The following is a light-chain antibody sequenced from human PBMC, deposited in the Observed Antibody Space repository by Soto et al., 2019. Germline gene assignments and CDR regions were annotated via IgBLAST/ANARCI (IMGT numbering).Light chain of an antibody. CDR2: DVT. Sequence: QSALTQPRSVSGSPGQSVTISCTGTSSDVGAYDYVSWYQQHPGKAPKVMIYDVTKRPSGVPDRFSGSKSGNTASLTISGLQAEDEADYYCCSYAGNYPVVFGGGTKLTVL. CDR1: SSDVGAYDY. J-gene: IGLJ2*01. V-gene: IGLV2-11*01. CDR3: CSYAGNYPVV.